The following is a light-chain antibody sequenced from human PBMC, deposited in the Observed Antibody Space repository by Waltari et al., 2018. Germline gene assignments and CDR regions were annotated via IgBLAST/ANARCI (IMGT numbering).Light chain of an antibody. V-gene: IGLV2-23*02. CDR2: AVS. J-gene: IGLJ2*01. CDR3: SSYAGSSKGV. CDR1: SSDVGNYKR. Sequence: QSALTQPASVSGSPGQSITISCTGTSSDVGNYKRVSWYQQHPGKAPKLMIYAVSKRPSVVSDSCSGSKSGDMASLTISGLQPEDEAEYFCSSYAGSSKGVFGGGTKVTVL.